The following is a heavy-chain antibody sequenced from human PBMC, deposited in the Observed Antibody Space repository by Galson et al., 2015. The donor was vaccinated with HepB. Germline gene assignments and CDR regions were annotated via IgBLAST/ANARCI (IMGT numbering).Heavy chain of an antibody. V-gene: IGHV3-66*01. CDR3: ARERGGNPIQYFQH. CDR2: IYSGGST. D-gene: IGHD4-23*01. J-gene: IGHJ1*01. Sequence: SLRLSCAASGFTVSSNYMSWVRQAPGKGLEWVSVIYSGGSTYYADSVKGRFTISRDNSKNTLYLQMNSLRAEDTAVYYCARERGGNPIQYFQHWGQGTLVTVSS. CDR1: GFTVSSNY.